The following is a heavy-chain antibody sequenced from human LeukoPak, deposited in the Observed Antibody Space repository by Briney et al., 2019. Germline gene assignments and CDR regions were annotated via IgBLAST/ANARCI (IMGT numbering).Heavy chain of an antibody. CDR1: GFRFSNYE. D-gene: IGHD6-13*01. J-gene: IGHJ6*03. CDR2: ISSSGSTI. CDR3: ARVEIAPYYYYMDV. V-gene: IGHV3-48*03. Sequence: GGSLRLSCAASGFRFSNYEMNWVSQAPGKRLEWVSYISSSGSTIYYADYVKGRFTISRDNAKNSLYLQVNSLRAEDTAVYYCARVEIAPYYYYMDVWGKGTTVTVSS.